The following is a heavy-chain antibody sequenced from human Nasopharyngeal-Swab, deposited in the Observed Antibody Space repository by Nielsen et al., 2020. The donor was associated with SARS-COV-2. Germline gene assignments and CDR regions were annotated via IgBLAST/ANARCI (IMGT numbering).Heavy chain of an antibody. J-gene: IGHJ4*02. CDR2: IIPIFGTA. CDR1: GGTFSSYA. D-gene: IGHD3-22*01. V-gene: IGHV1-69*13. Sequence: SVKVSCKASGGTFSSYAISWVRQAPGQGLEWMGGIIPIFGTANYAQKFQGRVTITADESTSTAYMELSSLRSEDTAVYYCAFTQGIVVVITGQFDYWGQGTLVTVSS. CDR3: AFTQGIVVVITGQFDY.